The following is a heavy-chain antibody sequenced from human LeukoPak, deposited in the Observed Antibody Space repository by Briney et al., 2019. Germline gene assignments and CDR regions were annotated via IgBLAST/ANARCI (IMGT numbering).Heavy chain of an antibody. CDR3: TRHVRDSGRGGNYFDY. CDR2: ISHSGST. Sequence: SETLSLTCAVSGGSISSSYWWTWVRQPPGKGLEWIGEISHSGSTNYNPSLKSRVTISVDTSKNQFSLKLSSVTAADTAVYYCTRHVRDSGRGGNYFDYWGQGTLVTVSS. J-gene: IGHJ4*02. CDR1: GGSISSSYW. V-gene: IGHV4-4*02. D-gene: IGHD1-26*01.